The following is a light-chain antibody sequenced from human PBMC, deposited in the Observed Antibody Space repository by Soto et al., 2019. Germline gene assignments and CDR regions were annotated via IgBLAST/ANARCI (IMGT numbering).Light chain of an antibody. CDR3: QQYDDWPWT. CDR1: QSVNSN. CDR2: GAS. J-gene: IGKJ1*01. Sequence: EIILTQSPVTLSVSPGERATLSCRASQSVNSNLAWYHQKPGQTPRLLIYGASIRAAGIPARFTGSESGTEFTLSISSLQSEDFAVYYCQQYDDWPWTFGHGTKVEIK. V-gene: IGKV3-15*01.